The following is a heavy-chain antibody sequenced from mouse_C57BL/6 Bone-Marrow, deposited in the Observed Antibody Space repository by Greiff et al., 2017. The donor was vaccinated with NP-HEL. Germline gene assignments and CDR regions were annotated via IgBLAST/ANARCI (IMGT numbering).Heavy chain of an antibody. Sequence: DVQLQESGPGLVKPSQSLSLTCSVTGYSITSGYYWNWIRQFPGNKLEWMGYISYDGSNNYNPSLKNRISITRDTSKNQFFLKLNSVTTEDTATYYCARGIESSNGWFAYWGQGTLVTVSA. D-gene: IGHD2-5*01. V-gene: IGHV3-6*01. CDR3: ARGIESSNGWFAY. CDR2: ISYDGSN. J-gene: IGHJ3*01. CDR1: GYSITSGYY.